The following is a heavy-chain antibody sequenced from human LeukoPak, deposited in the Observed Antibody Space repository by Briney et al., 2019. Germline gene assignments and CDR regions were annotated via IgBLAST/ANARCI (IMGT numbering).Heavy chain of an antibody. CDR3: AVGVGGSFDY. CDR1: GGSFSSGSYY. D-gene: IGHD3-10*01. J-gene: IGHJ4*02. Sequence: PSETLSLTCTVSGGSFSSGSYYWSWIRQPPGKGLEWIGYIYYSGSTNYNPSLKSRVTISVDTSKNQFSLKLSSVTAADTAVYYCAVGVGGSFDYWGQGTLATVSS. CDR2: IYYSGST. V-gene: IGHV4-61*01.